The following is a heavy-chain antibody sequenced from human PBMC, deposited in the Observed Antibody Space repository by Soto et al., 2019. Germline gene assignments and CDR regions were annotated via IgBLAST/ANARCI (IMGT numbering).Heavy chain of an antibody. J-gene: IGHJ6*02. CDR1: GGSFSKYG. V-gene: IGHV1-69*01. CDR2: IIPMFGIG. Sequence: QVQLVQSGAEVKMPGSSVRVSCKASGGSFSKYGISWVRQAPGQGLEWMGGIIPMFGIGNYAEKFLGRVTITADESTSTSHMELSSLRSEVTAVYFCARGYRENYFYDMDVWGQGTTVTVSS. CDR3: ARGYRENYFYDMDV. D-gene: IGHD1-26*01.